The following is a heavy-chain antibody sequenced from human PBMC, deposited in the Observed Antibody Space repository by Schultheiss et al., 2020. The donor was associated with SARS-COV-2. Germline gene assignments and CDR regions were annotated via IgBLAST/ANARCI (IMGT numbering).Heavy chain of an antibody. CDR1: GYTFTGYY. D-gene: IGHD5-18*01. Sequence: ASVKVSCKASGYTFTGYYMHWVRQAPGQGLEWMGRINPNSGGTNYAQKFQGRVTMTRDTSISTAYMELSRLRSDDTAVYYCARGRGYSYGSHFDYWGQGTLVTVSS. J-gene: IGHJ4*02. V-gene: IGHV1-2*06. CDR3: ARGRGYSYGSHFDY. CDR2: INPNSGGT.